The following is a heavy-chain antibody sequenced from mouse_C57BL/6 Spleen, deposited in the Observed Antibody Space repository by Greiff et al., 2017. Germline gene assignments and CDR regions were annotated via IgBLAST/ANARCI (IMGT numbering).Heavy chain of an antibody. Sequence: EVQVVESGGGLVKPGGSLKLSCAASGFTFSSYAMSWVRQTPEKRLEWVATISDGGSYTYYPDNVKGRFTISRDNAKNNLYLQMSHLKSEDTAMYYCARETLYGSSYVDAMDYWGQGTSVTVSS. CDR1: GFTFSSYA. J-gene: IGHJ4*01. V-gene: IGHV5-4*01. D-gene: IGHD1-1*01. CDR3: ARETLYGSSYVDAMDY. CDR2: ISDGGSYT.